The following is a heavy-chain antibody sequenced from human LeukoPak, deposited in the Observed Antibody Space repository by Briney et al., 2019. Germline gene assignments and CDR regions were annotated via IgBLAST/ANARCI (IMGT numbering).Heavy chain of an antibody. CDR3: ARDSVISLGYCSGGSCYGNPYYYYYYMDV. D-gene: IGHD2-15*01. Sequence: GGCLRLFCAASAFTLSSSAMHWARQARGNGLESVSAISSNGGCTTHANSGAGRFTISRDNSKNTLYLQMGSLRAEDMAVYYCARDSVISLGYCSGGSCYGNPYYYYYYMDVWGKGTTVTISS. CDR1: AFTLSSSA. CDR2: ISSNGGCT. V-gene: IGHV3-64*01. J-gene: IGHJ6*03.